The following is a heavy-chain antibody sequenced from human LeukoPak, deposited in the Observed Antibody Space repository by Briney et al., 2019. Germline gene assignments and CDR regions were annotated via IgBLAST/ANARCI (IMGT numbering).Heavy chain of an antibody. D-gene: IGHD3-16*01. CDR1: GFIFTDHW. Sequence: GGSLRLSCVASGFIFTDHWMSWVRQAPGKGLDWVANIKEDESAKFYADSVRGRFTISRDNAKNSVYLEMNNLRVEDTAVYYCARAVDVADYWGRGTLVTVSS. CDR3: ARAVDVADY. V-gene: IGHV3-7*01. J-gene: IGHJ4*02. CDR2: IKEDESAK.